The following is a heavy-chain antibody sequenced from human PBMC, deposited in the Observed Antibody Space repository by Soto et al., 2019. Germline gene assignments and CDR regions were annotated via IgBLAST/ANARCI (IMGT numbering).Heavy chain of an antibody. V-gene: IGHV3-30*18. Sequence: QVQLVESGGGVVQPGRSLRLSCAASGFTFSSYGMHWVRQAPGKGLEWVAVISYDGSNKYYADSVKGRFTISRDNSKNTLSLQTNSLRAEYTAVYYCAKDGVGGQHIAAAGTYVWYYFDYWGQGTLVTVSA. CDR3: AKDGVGGQHIAAAGTYVWYYFDY. CDR1: GFTFSSYG. CDR2: ISYDGSNK. D-gene: IGHD6-13*01. J-gene: IGHJ4*02.